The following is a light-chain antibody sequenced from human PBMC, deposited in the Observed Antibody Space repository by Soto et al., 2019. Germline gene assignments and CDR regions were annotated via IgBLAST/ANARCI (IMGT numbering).Light chain of an antibody. V-gene: IGKV3-20*01. Sequence: EIVLTQSPGTLSLSPGERATLSCRASQSVTSSYLAWYQQKSGQAPRLLIYGASSRATGIPDRFSGSGSVTDFTLAISRLEPEDFAVYYCQQYDNSTKTFGQGTRLEIK. CDR2: GAS. J-gene: IGKJ2*01. CDR3: QQYDNSTKT. CDR1: QSVTSSY.